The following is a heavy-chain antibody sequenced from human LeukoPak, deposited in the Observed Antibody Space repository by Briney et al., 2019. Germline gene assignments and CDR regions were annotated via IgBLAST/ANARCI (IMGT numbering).Heavy chain of an antibody. CDR2: IYPGDSDT. D-gene: IGHD1-26*01. CDR1: GYSFTSYW. Sequence: GEPLKISCKGSGYSFTSYWIGWVRQMPGKGLEWMGIIYPGDSDTRYGPSFQGQVTISADKSISTAYLQWSNLKASDTAMYYCARGSIVGATRNYFDYWGQGTLVTVFS. CDR3: ARGSIVGATRNYFDY. V-gene: IGHV5-51*01. J-gene: IGHJ4*02.